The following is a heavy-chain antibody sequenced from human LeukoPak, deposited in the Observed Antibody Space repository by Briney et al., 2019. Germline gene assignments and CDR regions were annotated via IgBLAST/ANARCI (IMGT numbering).Heavy chain of an antibody. D-gene: IGHD6-19*01. Sequence: SETLSLTCTVSGGSINSYYWSWIRQPPGKGLEWIGYIYYSGSTNYNPSLKSRVTISVDTSKNQFSLKLSSVTAADTAVYYCARDSTYSSGWSKAFDIWGQGTMVTVSS. J-gene: IGHJ3*02. CDR2: IYYSGST. CDR3: ARDSTYSSGWSKAFDI. CDR1: GGSINSYY. V-gene: IGHV4-59*01.